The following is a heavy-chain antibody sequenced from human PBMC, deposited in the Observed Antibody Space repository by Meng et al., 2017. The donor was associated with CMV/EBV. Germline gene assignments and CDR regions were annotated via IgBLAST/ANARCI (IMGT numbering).Heavy chain of an antibody. CDR1: GFTFSNAW. V-gene: IGHV3-15*01. D-gene: IGHD3-10*01. CDR2: IKSKTDGGTT. Sequence: GGSLRLSCAASGFTFSNAWMSWVRQAPGKGLEWVGRIKSKTDGGTTDYAAPVKGRFTISRDDSKNTLYLQMNSLKTEDTAVYYCARDAYYYGSGSYSEVDYWGQGTLVTVSS. J-gene: IGHJ4*02. CDR3: ARDAYYYGSGSYSEVDY.